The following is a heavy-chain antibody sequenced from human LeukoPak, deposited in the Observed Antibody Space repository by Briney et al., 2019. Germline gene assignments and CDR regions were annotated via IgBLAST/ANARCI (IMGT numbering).Heavy chain of an antibody. CDR2: ISAYNGNT. CDR1: GYTFTSYG. D-gene: IGHD3-22*01. CDR3: ARARADSSAYYYSAVDI. J-gene: IGHJ3*02. Sequence: ASVKVSCKASGYTFTSYGISWVRQAPGQGLEWMGWISAYNGNTNYAQKLQGRVTMTTDTSTGTAYMELRSLRSDDTAVYYCARARADSSAYYYSAVDIWGQGTMVTVSS. V-gene: IGHV1-18*01.